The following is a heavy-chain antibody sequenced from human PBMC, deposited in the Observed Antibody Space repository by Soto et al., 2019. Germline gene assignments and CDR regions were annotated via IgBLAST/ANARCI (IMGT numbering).Heavy chain of an antibody. CDR3: ARRDDSSGYPYFDY. CDR2: TYYRSKWYN. Sequence: SQTLSLTCVISGDSVSSNSAAWNWIRQSPSRGLEWLGRTYYRSKWYNDYAVSVKSRITINPDTSKNQFSLQLNSVTPEDTAVYYCARRDDSSGYPYFDYWGRGTLVTVSS. J-gene: IGHJ4*02. D-gene: IGHD3-22*01. V-gene: IGHV6-1*01. CDR1: GDSVSSNSAA.